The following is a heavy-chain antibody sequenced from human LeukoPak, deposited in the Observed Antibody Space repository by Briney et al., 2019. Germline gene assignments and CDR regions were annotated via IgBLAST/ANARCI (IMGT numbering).Heavy chain of an antibody. Sequence: GGSLRLSCAASGFTFSSYSMNWVRQAPGKGLEWVSSISSSSSYIYYADSVKGRFTISRDNAKNSLYLQMNSLRAEDTAVYYCARDPGQAAREDAFDIWGQGTMVTVSS. CDR1: GFTFSSYS. V-gene: IGHV3-21*01. J-gene: IGHJ3*02. CDR3: ARDPGQAAREDAFDI. CDR2: ISSSSSYI. D-gene: IGHD2-15*01.